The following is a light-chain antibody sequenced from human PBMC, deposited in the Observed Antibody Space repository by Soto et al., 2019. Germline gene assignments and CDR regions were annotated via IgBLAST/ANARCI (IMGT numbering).Light chain of an antibody. CDR3: LHYSSYDKA. CDR2: DAS. Sequence: DIPMTQSPSTLSASVGDRVTITCRASQTIGSSLAWYQQQPGRAPNLLIYDASRLKSGVPSRFSGRGSGTEFTLTINSRQTDDLAPYYCLHYSSYDKACGQGTKVEIK. J-gene: IGKJ1*01. CDR1: QTIGSS. V-gene: IGKV1-5*01.